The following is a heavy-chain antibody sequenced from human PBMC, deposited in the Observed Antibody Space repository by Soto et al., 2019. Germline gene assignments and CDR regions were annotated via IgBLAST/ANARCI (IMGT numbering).Heavy chain of an antibody. D-gene: IGHD1-7*01. Sequence: QVQLVQSGAEVKKPGSSVKVSCKASGGTFSSYAISWVRQAPGQGLEWMGGLIPIFGTANYAQKFQGRVTITEDESRSTAYMRLSSLRAEDTAVYCCARGTVDMARTKPCFGPWGRGTLVTVSS. J-gene: IGHJ2*01. CDR1: GGTFSSYA. CDR3: ARGTVDMARTKPCFGP. CDR2: LIPIFGTA. V-gene: IGHV1-69*12.